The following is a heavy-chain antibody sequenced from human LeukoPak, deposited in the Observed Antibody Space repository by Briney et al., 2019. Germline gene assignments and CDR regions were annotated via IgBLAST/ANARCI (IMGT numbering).Heavy chain of an antibody. Sequence: SETLSLTCTVSGGSISTYYWNWIRQPPGKGLEWIGSFYYTGGTNYSPSLKSRVTISVDTSKNQFSLRLISVTAADTAVYYCARYSRGGYSYYSGLDLWGQGTTVTVSS. J-gene: IGHJ6*02. V-gene: IGHV4-59*01. D-gene: IGHD3-22*01. CDR3: ARYSRGGYSYYSGLDL. CDR1: GGSISTYY. CDR2: FYYTGGT.